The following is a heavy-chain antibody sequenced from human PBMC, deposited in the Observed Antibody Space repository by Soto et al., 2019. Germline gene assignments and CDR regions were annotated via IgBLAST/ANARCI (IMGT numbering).Heavy chain of an antibody. CDR3: PRGKERSGPHYFDD. Sequence: ALVKVSSMASGGTCTTSDVGWTREATGQGLEWIGWMNPSIGSTGFLHNFQGRVTVTRNTSISTVHMELSWLRPVDRAVYSCPRGKERSGPHYFDDWGQGSLVTVSS. J-gene: IGHJ4*02. CDR1: GGTCTTSD. D-gene: IGHD6-25*01. CDR2: MNPSIGST. V-gene: IGHV1-8*01.